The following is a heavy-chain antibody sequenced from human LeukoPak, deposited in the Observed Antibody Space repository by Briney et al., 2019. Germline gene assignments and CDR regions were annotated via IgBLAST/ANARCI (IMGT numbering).Heavy chain of an antibody. J-gene: IGHJ4*02. CDR3: ASIGGYDDY. CDR2: IYTSGST. CDR1: GGSISSGSYY. D-gene: IGHD5-12*01. V-gene: IGHV4-61*02. Sequence: SETLSLTCTVSGGSISSGSYYWSWIRQPAGKGLEWIGRIYTSGSTNYNPSLKSRVTISVDTSKNQFSLNLSSVTAADTAVYYCASIGGYDDYWGQGTLVTVSS.